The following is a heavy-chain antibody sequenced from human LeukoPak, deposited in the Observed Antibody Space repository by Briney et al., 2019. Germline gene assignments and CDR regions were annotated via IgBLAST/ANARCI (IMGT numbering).Heavy chain of an antibody. J-gene: IGHJ5*02. CDR2: IYYSGST. CDR3: ARSGSSSWSLRNWFDP. V-gene: IGHV4-59*01. D-gene: IGHD6-13*01. CDR1: GGSFSGYY. Sequence: SETLSLTCAVYGGSFSGYYWSWIRQPPGKGLEWIGYIYYSGSTNYNPSLKSRVTISVDTSKNQFSLKLNSVTAADTAVYYCARSGSSSWSLRNWFDPWGQGTLVTVSS.